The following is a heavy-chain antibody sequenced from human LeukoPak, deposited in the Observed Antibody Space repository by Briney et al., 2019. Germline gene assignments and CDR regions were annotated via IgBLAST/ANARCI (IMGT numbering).Heavy chain of an antibody. CDR2: INTNTGNP. J-gene: IGHJ6*02. V-gene: IGHV7-4-1*02. Sequence: ASVKVSCKASGYTFTRYTINWVRQAPGQGLEWMGWINTNTGNPTYAQGFTGRFVFSSDTSVSTAYLQISSLKAEDTAVYYCARDLVATTKPLYYYYGMDVWGQGTTVTVSS. D-gene: IGHD5-12*01. CDR3: ARDLVATTKPLYYYYGMDV. CDR1: GYTFTRYT.